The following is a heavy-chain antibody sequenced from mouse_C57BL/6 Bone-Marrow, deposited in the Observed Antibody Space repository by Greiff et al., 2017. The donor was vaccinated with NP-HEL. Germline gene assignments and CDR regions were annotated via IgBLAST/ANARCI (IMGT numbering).Heavy chain of an antibody. CDR2: ISYDGSN. CDR3: ARGTTVVAPYAMDY. CDR1: GYSITSGYY. J-gene: IGHJ4*01. Sequence: VQLKESGPGLVKPSQSLSLTCSVTGYSITSGYYWNWIRQFPGNKLEWMGYISYDGSNNYNPSLKNRISITRDTSKNQFFLKLNSVTTEDTATYYCARGTTVVAPYAMDYWGQGTSVTVSS. D-gene: IGHD1-1*01. V-gene: IGHV3-6*01.